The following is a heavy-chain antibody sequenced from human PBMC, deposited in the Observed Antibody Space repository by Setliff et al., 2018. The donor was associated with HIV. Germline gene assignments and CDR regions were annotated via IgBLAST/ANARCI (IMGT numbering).Heavy chain of an antibody. Sequence: ASVKVSCAASGFIFSAYSMNWVRQAPGKGLEWVSSISSSSSYIYYADSVKGRFTISRDNAKNSLYLQMNSLRAEDTAVYYCARKLLTRPNYYGMDVWGQGTTVTVSS. J-gene: IGHJ6*02. CDR2: ISSSSSYI. CDR3: ARKLLTRPNYYGMDV. D-gene: IGHD2-15*01. CDR1: GFIFSAYS. V-gene: IGHV3-21*01.